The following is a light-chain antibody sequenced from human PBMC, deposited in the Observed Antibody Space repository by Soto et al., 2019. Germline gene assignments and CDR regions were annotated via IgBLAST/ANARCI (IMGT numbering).Light chain of an antibody. CDR3: QQYRNWPVT. CDR2: GAS. J-gene: IGKJ4*01. CDR1: QSVSSN. V-gene: IGKV3-15*01. Sequence: IVLMQAPATLSVSEGERANLSCRASQSVSSNLAWYQQKPGQAPRLLIYGASTRATGIPARFSGSESGTEFTLTISSLQSEDFAIYYCQQYRNWPVTFGGGTKVDI.